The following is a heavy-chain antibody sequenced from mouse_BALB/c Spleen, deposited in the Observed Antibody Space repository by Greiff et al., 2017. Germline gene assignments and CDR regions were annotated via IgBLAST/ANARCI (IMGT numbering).Heavy chain of an antibody. Sequence: EVKLQESGPGLVKPSQSLSLTCTVTGYSITSDYAWNWIRQFPGNKLEWMGYISYSGSTSYNPSLKSRISITRDTSKNQFFLQLNSVTTEDTATYYCALTTVVATDYYAMDYWGQGTSVTVSS. CDR3: ALTTVVATDYYAMDY. CDR2: ISYSGST. V-gene: IGHV3-2*02. CDR1: GYSITSDYA. D-gene: IGHD1-1*01. J-gene: IGHJ4*01.